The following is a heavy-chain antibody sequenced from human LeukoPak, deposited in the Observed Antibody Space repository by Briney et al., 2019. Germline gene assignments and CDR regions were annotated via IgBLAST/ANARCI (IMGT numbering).Heavy chain of an antibody. J-gene: IGHJ3*02. Sequence: GSLRLSCAASGFTFSSYAMGWIRQPPGKGLEWIGYIYYSGSTNYNPSLKSRVTISVDTSKNQFSLKLSSVTAADTAVYYCARADNSHDAFDIWGQGTMVTVSS. CDR2: IYYSGST. V-gene: IGHV4-59*01. CDR3: ARADNSHDAFDI. CDR1: GFTFSSYA. D-gene: IGHD4-23*01.